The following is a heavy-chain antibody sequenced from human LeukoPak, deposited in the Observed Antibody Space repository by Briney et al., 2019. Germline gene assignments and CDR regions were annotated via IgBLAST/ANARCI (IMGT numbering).Heavy chain of an antibody. CDR3: ARDPMVRGVIQNFLDV. CDR2: IYYSGST. V-gene: IGHV4-59*01. CDR1: GGSISSYY. Sequence: SETLSLTCTVSGGSISSYYWSWIRQPPGKGLEWIGYIYYSGSTNYNPSLKSRVTISVDTSKNQFSPKLSSVTAADTAVYYCARDPMVRGVIQNFLDVWGKGTTVTVSS. D-gene: IGHD3-10*01. J-gene: IGHJ6*04.